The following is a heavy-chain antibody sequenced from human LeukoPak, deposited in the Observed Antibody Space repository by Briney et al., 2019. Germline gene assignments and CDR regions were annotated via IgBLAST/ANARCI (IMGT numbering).Heavy chain of an antibody. CDR3: AKDLYYDSRGYSLGY. Sequence: GGSLRLSCAASGFTFSSYAMSWVRQTPGKGLEWVSGISFSGGSTYYADSMKGRFTISRGNSKNTLYLQMNSLRAEDTAVYYCAKDLYYDSRGYSLGYWGQGTLVTVSS. V-gene: IGHV3-23*01. D-gene: IGHD3-22*01. CDR2: ISFSGGST. J-gene: IGHJ4*02. CDR1: GFTFSSYA.